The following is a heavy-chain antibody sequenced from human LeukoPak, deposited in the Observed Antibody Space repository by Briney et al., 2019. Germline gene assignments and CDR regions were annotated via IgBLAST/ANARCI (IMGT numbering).Heavy chain of an antibody. Sequence: SETLSLTCAVYGGSFSGYYWSWIRQPPGKGLEWIGEINHSGSTNYNPSLKSRVTISVDTSKNQFSLKLSSVTAADTAVYYCARGPKYDFWSGYYLGGDAFDIWGQGTVVTVSS. D-gene: IGHD3-3*01. CDR2: INHSGST. CDR3: ARGPKYDFWSGYYLGGDAFDI. J-gene: IGHJ3*02. V-gene: IGHV4-34*01. CDR1: GGSFSGYY.